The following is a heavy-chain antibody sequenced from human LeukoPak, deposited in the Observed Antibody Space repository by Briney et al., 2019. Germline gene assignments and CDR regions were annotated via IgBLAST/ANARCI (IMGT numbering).Heavy chain of an antibody. CDR2: VRDDGSSQ. CDR3: TKGQLWASGRAFDI. V-gene: IGHV3-30*02. CDR1: GFTLSRYS. Sequence: GGSLRLSCAASGFTLSRYSMNWVRQAPGKGLVWVAFVRDDGSSQKYAATVKGRFTTSRDNSKNTLYLQMNNLRPEDTAVYYCTKGQLWASGRAFDIWGQGTMVTVSS. J-gene: IGHJ3*02. D-gene: IGHD3-16*01.